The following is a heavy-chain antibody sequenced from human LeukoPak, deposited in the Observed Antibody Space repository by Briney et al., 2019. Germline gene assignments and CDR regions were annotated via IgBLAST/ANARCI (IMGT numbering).Heavy chain of an antibody. CDR1: GFTFSSYS. CDR2: ISSSSSYI. Sequence: GGSLRLSCAASGFTFSSYSMNWVRQAPGKGLEWVSSISSSSSYIYYADSVKGRFTISRDNAKNSLYLRMNSLRAEDTAVYYCARDRDCSGGSCYSGFDYWGQGTLVTVSS. CDR3: ARDRDCSGGSCYSGFDY. D-gene: IGHD2-15*01. J-gene: IGHJ4*02. V-gene: IGHV3-21*01.